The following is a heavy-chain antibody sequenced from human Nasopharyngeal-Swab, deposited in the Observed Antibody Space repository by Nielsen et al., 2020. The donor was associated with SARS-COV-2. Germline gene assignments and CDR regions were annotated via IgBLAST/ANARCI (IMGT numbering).Heavy chain of an antibody. V-gene: IGHV3-21*01. CDR3: ARVEEYYYGSGSLSDN. CDR2: ISSSGSHK. D-gene: IGHD3-10*01. J-gene: IGHJ4*02. Sequence: GESLKISCAASGFTFSSYSMNWVRQAPGKGLEWVSFISSSGSHKYYADSMKGRFTISRDNAKSSLYLQLSSLRAEGTAVYYCARVEEYYYGSGSLSDNWGQGTLVTVSS. CDR1: GFTFSSYS.